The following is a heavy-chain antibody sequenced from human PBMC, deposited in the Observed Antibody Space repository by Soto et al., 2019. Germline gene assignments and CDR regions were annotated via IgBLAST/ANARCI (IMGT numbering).Heavy chain of an antibody. CDR1: GCIFGEYA. D-gene: IGHD3-10*01. CDR3: AKDRGSGSYGANYQYYGLDV. CDR2: INWNSGRI. Sequence: ILSGAASGCIFGEYAMHWFRKAPGKGLEWVSGINWNSGRIAYADSVKGRFTISRNNAKTSLYLQMNSLRADDTALYYCAKDRGSGSYGANYQYYGLDVWGQGTTVTVSS. J-gene: IGHJ6*02. V-gene: IGHV3-9*01.